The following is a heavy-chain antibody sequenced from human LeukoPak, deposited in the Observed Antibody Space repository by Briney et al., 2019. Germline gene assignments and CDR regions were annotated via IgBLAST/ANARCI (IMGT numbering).Heavy chain of an antibody. D-gene: IGHD1-26*01. CDR2: INAGNGNT. Sequence: ASVKVSCKASGYTFTSYAMHWVRQAPGQRLEWMGWINAGNGNTKYSQKFQGRVTMTRDTSTSTVYMELSSLRSEDTAVYYCARESGGYRTIVGATLPSYWGQGTLVTVSS. CDR1: GYTFTSYA. V-gene: IGHV1-3*01. J-gene: IGHJ4*02. CDR3: ARESGGYRTIVGATLPSY.